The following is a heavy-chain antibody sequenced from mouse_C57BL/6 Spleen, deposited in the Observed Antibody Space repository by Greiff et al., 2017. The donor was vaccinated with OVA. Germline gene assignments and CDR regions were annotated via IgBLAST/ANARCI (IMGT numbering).Heavy chain of an antibody. CDR2: IDPSDGYT. J-gene: IGHJ3*01. CDR1: GYTFTSYW. V-gene: IGHV1-50*01. D-gene: IGHD2-4*01. CDR3: ARRDYEGAWFAY. Sequence: VQLQQPGAELVKPGASVKLSCKASGYTFTSYWMQWVKQRPGQGLEWIGEIDPSDGYTNYNQKFKGKATLTVDTSSSTAYMQLSSLTSEDSAVYYCARRDYEGAWFAYWGQGTLVTVSA.